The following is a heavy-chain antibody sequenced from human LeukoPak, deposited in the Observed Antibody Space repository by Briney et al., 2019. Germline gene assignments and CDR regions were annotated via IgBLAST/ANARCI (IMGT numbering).Heavy chain of an antibody. CDR1: GGSINSYY. Sequence: SETLSLTCTVSGGSINSYYWSWIRQPPGKGLEWIGEINHSGSTNYNPSLKSRVTISVDTSKNQFSLKLSSVTAADTAVYYCARGPPGYSNSWYGFTGKYFDYWGQGTLVTVSS. V-gene: IGHV4-34*01. CDR2: INHSGST. D-gene: IGHD6-13*01. CDR3: ARGPPGYSNSWYGFTGKYFDY. J-gene: IGHJ4*02.